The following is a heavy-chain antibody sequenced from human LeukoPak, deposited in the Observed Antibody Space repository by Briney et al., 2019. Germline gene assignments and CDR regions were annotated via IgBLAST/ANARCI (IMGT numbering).Heavy chain of an antibody. CDR2: INAGNGNT. Sequence: ASVKVSCKASGYTFTGYAMHWVRQAPGQRLEWMGWINAGNGNTKYSQKFQGRVTITRDTSASTAYMELSSLRSEDTAVYYCARDKDSSGWYYYYGMDVWGQGTTVTVSS. V-gene: IGHV1-3*01. CDR3: ARDKDSSGWYYYYGMDV. J-gene: IGHJ6*02. D-gene: IGHD6-19*01. CDR1: GYTFTGYA.